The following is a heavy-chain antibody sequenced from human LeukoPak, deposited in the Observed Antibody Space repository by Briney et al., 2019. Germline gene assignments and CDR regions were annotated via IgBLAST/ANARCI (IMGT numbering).Heavy chain of an antibody. CDR3: AKMGFLEWSEYFYYMDV. V-gene: IGHV3-21*01. CDR2: ISSTSSPI. Sequence: PGGSLRLSCAASGFTFSTYSMNWVRQAPGKGLEWVSYISSTSSPIYYADSVKGRFTISRDNSKNSVYLQMNSLRAEDTAVYFCAKMGFLEWSEYFYYMDVWGRGTTVTVSS. CDR1: GFTFSTYS. J-gene: IGHJ6*03. D-gene: IGHD3-3*01.